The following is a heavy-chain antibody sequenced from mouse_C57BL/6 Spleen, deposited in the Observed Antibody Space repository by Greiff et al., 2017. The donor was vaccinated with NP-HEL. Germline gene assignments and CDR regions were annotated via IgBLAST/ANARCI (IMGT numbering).Heavy chain of an antibody. J-gene: IGHJ4*01. D-gene: IGHD2-1*01. V-gene: IGHV10-1*01. CDR1: GFSFNTYA. CDR3: VRQGGNDAMDY. Sequence: VQLKESGGGLVQPKGSLKLSCAASGFSFNTYAMNWVRQAPGKGLEWVARIRSKSNNYATYYADSVKDRFTISRDDSESMLYLQMNNLKTEDTAMYYCVRQGGNDAMDYWGQGTSVTVSS. CDR2: IRSKSNNYAT.